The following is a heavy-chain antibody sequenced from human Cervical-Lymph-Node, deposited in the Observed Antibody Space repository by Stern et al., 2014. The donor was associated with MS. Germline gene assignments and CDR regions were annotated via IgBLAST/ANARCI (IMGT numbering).Heavy chain of an antibody. CDR2: IRDYNGDT. J-gene: IGHJ6*02. CDR1: GSTFPTYG. CDR3: AQSLAYYGMDV. D-gene: IGHD2-21*01. V-gene: IGHV1-18*01. Sequence: QVQLVQSGPEVKKPGASVKVSCKAYGSTFPTYGIYWVRQAPGQGLEGMGWIRDYNGDTNSAQKFQGRVTMPKDTSTNTSYMELRSLTSDDTAVYYCAQSLAYYGMDVWGQGTTVTVSS.